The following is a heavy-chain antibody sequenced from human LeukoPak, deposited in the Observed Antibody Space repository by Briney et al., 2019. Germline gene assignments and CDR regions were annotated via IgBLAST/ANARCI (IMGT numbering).Heavy chain of an antibody. CDR1: GYTFISYG. J-gene: IGHJ4*02. CDR2: IIPIFDEA. D-gene: IGHD5-24*01. V-gene: IGHV1-69*04. CDR3: ERRPERWPQNHRTLDN. Sequence: SVKVSCKASGYTFISYGISWVRQAPGQGLEWMGRIIPIFDEAIYAQKFRGRVTITADKSTSTAYMELSSLRLEDTAVYYCERRPERWPQNHRTLDNWGQGTLVTVSS.